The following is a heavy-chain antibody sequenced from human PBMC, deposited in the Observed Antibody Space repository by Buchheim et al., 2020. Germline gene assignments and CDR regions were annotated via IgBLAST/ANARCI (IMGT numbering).Heavy chain of an antibody. J-gene: IGHJ5*02. CDR1: GYTFSRYA. CDR3: VPDSSGDFPNYFDP. CDR2: MSGRGDRT. D-gene: IGHD3-22*01. Sequence: VQLLESGGGLVQPGGSLRLSCAASGYTFSRYAMSWVRQAPGTGLECVASMSGRGDRTYYAHSVKGRFTISRDNSKNMLYLQMNSLRADDTAVYYCVPDSSGDFPNYFDPWGQGT. V-gene: IGHV3-23*01.